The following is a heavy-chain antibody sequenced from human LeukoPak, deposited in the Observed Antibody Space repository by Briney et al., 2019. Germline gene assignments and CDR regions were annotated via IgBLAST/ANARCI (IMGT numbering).Heavy chain of an antibody. CDR3: ARGFSSWKSYYFDY. V-gene: IGHV1-2*02. CDR2: TNPNSGGT. D-gene: IGHD6-13*01. Sequence: ASVKVSCKASGYTFTGYYMHWVRQAPGQGLEWMGWTNPNSGGTNYAQKFQGRVTMTRDTSISTAYMELSRLRSDDTAVYYCARGFSSWKSYYFDYWGQGTLVTVSS. CDR1: GYTFTGYY. J-gene: IGHJ4*02.